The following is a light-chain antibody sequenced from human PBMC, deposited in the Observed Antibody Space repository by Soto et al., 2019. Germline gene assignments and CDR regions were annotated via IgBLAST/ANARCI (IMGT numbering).Light chain of an antibody. V-gene: IGKV3-15*01. CDR3: QQYKNWPPAT. CDR1: QSVSSN. Sequence: EIVMTQSPATLSVSPGARATLSCRASQSVSSNLAWYQQKPGQAPRLLIYGASTRATGIPARFSGSGSGTEFTLTIGSLQSEDFAVYYCQQYKNWPPATFGQGTKVDIK. CDR2: GAS. J-gene: IGKJ1*01.